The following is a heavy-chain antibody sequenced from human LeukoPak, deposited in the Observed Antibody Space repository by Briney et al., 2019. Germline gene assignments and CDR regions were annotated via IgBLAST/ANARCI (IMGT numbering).Heavy chain of an antibody. Sequence: GGSLRLSCAASGFSFSDYNMHWVRQAPGKGLEWVAVISYDGSNKYYADSVKGRFTISRDNSKNTLYLQMNSLRAEDTAVYYCAKMVSGYYYYYYMDVWGKGTTVTVSS. CDR2: ISYDGSNK. CDR3: AKMVSGYYYYYYMDV. D-gene: IGHD2-21*01. J-gene: IGHJ6*03. V-gene: IGHV3-30*18. CDR1: GFSFSDYN.